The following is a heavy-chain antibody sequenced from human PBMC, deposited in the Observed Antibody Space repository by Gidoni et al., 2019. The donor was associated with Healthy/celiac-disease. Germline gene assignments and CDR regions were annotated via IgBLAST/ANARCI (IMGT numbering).Heavy chain of an antibody. CDR1: GCPFSSYA. J-gene: IGHJ4*02. V-gene: IGHV1-69*01. CDR3: ARGTNKLEPSPGFDY. Sequence: QVQLVQSGAEVKKPGSSVKVSCKASGCPFSSYAISWVRQAPGQGLEWMGGIIPIFGTANYAQKFQGRVTITADESTSTAYMELSSLRSEDTAVYYCARGTNKLEPSPGFDYWGQGTLVTVSS. D-gene: IGHD1-1*01. CDR2: IIPIFGTA.